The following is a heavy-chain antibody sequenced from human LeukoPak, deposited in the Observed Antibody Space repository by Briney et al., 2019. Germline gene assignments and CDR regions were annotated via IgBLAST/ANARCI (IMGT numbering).Heavy chain of an antibody. CDR2: ISYDGSNT. Sequence: PGRSLRLSCAASGFTFSSYAMHWVRQAPGKGLEWVAIISYDGSNTYYADSVKGRFTISRDNSRNTLYLQMNSLRAEDTAVYYCASDSSSSFPNYLDYWGQGTLVTVSS. J-gene: IGHJ4*02. D-gene: IGHD6-6*01. CDR1: GFTFSSYA. CDR3: ASDSSSSFPNYLDY. V-gene: IGHV3-30-3*01.